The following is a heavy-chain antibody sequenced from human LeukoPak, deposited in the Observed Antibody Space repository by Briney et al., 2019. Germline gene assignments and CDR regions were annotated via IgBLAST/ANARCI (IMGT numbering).Heavy chain of an antibody. V-gene: IGHV4-59*01. CDR2: IYYSGST. J-gene: IGHJ6*03. CDR3: ARDPRYCTNGVCYHYMDV. D-gene: IGHD2-8*01. Sequence: SETLSLTCTVSGGSISSYYWSWIRQPPGKGLEWIGYIYYSGSTNYNPSLKSRVTISVDTSKNQFSLKLSSVTAADTAVYYCARDPRYCTNGVCYHYMDVWGKGTTVTVSS. CDR1: GGSISSYY.